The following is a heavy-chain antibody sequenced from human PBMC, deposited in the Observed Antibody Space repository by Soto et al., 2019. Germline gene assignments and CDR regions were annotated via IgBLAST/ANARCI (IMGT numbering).Heavy chain of an antibody. J-gene: IGHJ4*02. CDR2: IIPIFGTA. CDR1: GGTFSSYA. D-gene: IGHD2-2*01. Sequence: QVQLVQSGAEVKKPGSSVKVSCKASGGTFSSYAISWVRQAPGQGLEWMGGIIPIFGTANYAQKFQGRVTITADESTSTAYMELSSLRSEDTAVYYCARGAGYCSSTSCSSHFDYCGQGTLVTVSS. V-gene: IGHV1-69*01. CDR3: ARGAGYCSSTSCSSHFDY.